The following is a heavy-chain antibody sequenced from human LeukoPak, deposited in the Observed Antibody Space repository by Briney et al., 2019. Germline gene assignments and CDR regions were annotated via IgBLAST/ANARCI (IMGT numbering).Heavy chain of an antibody. CDR1: GFTVSSNY. D-gene: IGHD4-23*01. J-gene: IGHJ2*01. Sequence: GGSLRLSCVASGFTVSSNYMSWVRQAPGKGLEWVSVIYSGGSTYYADSVKGRFTISRDNSKNTLYLQMNSLRAEDTAVYYCATTGSDSTVVTPEGYFDLWGRGTLVTVSS. CDR3: ATTGSDSTVVTPEGYFDL. V-gene: IGHV3-53*01. CDR2: IYSGGST.